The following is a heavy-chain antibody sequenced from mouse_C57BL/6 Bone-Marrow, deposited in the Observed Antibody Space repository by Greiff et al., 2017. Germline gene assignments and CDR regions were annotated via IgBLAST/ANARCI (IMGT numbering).Heavy chain of an antibody. Sequence: EVKLVESGGGLVKPGGSLKLSCAASGFTFSSYTMSWVRQTPEKRLEWVATISGGGGNTYYPDSVKGRFTISRDNAKNTLYLQMSSLRSEDTALYYCARQPLYYAMDYWGQGTTLTVSS. D-gene: IGHD1-1*02. CDR1: GFTFSSYT. J-gene: IGHJ2*01. V-gene: IGHV5-9*01. CDR2: ISGGGGNT. CDR3: ARQPLYYAMDY.